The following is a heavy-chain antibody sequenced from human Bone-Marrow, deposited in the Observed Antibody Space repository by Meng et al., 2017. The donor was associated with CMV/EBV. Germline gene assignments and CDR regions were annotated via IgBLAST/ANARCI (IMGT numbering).Heavy chain of an antibody. CDR3: ARDRGPGRPLGHWFDP. J-gene: IGHJ5*02. Sequence: SGPTLVKPTETLTLTCTVSGFSVTDSKVGVTWIRQPPGKGLEWIGTIYRSGTTYYNPSLKSRVTMSVDTAKNQFSLRLTSVTAADTAMYYCARDRGPGRPLGHWFDPWGQGTLVTVSS. CDR2: IYRSGTT. V-gene: IGHV4-39*07. CDR1: GFSVTDSKV. D-gene: IGHD6-6*01.